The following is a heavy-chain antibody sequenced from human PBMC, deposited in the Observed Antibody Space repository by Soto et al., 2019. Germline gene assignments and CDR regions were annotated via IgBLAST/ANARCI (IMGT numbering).Heavy chain of an antibody. CDR2: INPSGGST. D-gene: IGHD5-12*01. Sequence: ASVKVSCKASGYTFTNYYIHWVRQAPGQGLEWMGIINPSGGSTWSAQKFQDRVTMTRDTSTSTVYMEVNSLRSADTAVYYCARGGPEMATIGSFDYWGQGTQVTVSS. CDR1: GYTFTNYY. CDR3: ARGGPEMATIGSFDY. V-gene: IGHV1-46*01. J-gene: IGHJ4*02.